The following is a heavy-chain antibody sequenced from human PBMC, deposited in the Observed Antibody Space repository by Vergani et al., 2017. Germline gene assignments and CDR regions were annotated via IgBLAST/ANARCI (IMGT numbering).Heavy chain of an antibody. J-gene: IGHJ1*01. Sequence: QVQVVESGGGLVKPGGSLRLSCAASGFIFSDYYMSWIRQAPGKGLEWVSYISSRGSSIYYADSVKGRFTISRDNAKNSLYLQMNSLRTEDTAVYYCATKSCGTPGCQIGYFREWGQGTLVTVSS. CDR2: ISSRGSSI. CDR1: GFIFSDYY. CDR3: ATKSCGTPGCQIGYFRE. D-gene: IGHD1-1*01. V-gene: IGHV3-11*04.